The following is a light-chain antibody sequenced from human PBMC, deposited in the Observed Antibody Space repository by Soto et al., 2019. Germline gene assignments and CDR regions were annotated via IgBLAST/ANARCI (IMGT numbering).Light chain of an antibody. CDR1: QSVSGW. CDR2: AAS. J-gene: IGKJ1*01. V-gene: IGKV1-5*03. Sequence: DIQISQSPSTLSASVGGTVTITCRASQSVSGWMAWFQQKPGIAPKLLIYAASTLQTGVPSRFSGSGYGTVFTLTISRLQPDDSATYYCQQYDVYSTFGQGTKVEI. CDR3: QQYDVYST.